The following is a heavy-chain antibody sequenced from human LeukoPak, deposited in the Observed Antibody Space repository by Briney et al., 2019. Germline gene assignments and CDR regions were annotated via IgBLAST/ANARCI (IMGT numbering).Heavy chain of an antibody. CDR2: INAGNGNT. Sequence: GASVKVSCKASGYTFINYAMHWVRQAPGQRLEWMGWINAGNGNTKYSQKFQGRVTITRDTSASTAYMELSSLRSEDTAVYYCASPMGYMVRGVIREDYWGQGTLVTVSS. D-gene: IGHD3-10*01. CDR1: GYTFINYA. CDR3: ASPMGYMVRGVIREDY. V-gene: IGHV1-3*01. J-gene: IGHJ4*02.